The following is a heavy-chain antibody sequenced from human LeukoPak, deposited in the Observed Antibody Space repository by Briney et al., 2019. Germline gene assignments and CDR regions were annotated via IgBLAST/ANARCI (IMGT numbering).Heavy chain of an antibody. V-gene: IGHV3-33*01. J-gene: IGHJ3*01. CDR2: IWYDGSNK. Sequence: QPARSLRLSCAASGFTFNTFDMHWVRQAPGKGLEWVAVIWYDGSNKYYADSVKGRFTISRDNSKNTLYLQKNSLRAEDTAVYYCARQSSATIVSAFAFWGQGTMVTVSS. CDR3: ARQSSATIVSAFAF. CDR1: GFTFNTFD. D-gene: IGHD2-15*01.